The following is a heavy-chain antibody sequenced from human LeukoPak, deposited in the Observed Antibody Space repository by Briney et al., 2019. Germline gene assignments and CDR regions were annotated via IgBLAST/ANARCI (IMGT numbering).Heavy chain of an antibody. J-gene: IGHJ4*02. CDR2: INHSGST. D-gene: IGHD3-22*01. CDR1: GGSFSGYY. CDR3: ARNSHYYDSSGFNY. V-gene: IGHV4-34*01. Sequence: PSETLSLTCAVYGGSFSGYYWSWIRRPPGKGLEWIGEINHSGSTNYNPSLKSRVTISIDTSKNQFSLKLSPVTAADTAVYYCARNSHYYDSSGFNYWGQGTLVTVSS.